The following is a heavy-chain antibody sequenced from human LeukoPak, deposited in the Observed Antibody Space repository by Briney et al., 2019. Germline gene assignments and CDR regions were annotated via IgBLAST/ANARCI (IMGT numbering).Heavy chain of an antibody. Sequence: GGSLRLSCAASGFTFSSYSMNWVRQAPGKGLEWVSSISSSSYIYYADSVKGRFTISRDNAKNSLYLQMNSLRAEDTAVYYCARESGSYTLVPLDIWGQGTMVTVSS. CDR1: GFTFSSYS. V-gene: IGHV3-21*01. J-gene: IGHJ3*02. D-gene: IGHD1-26*01. CDR3: ARESGSYTLVPLDI. CDR2: ISSSSYI.